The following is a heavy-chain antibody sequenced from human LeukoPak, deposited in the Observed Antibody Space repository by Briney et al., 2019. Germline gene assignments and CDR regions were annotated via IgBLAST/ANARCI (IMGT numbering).Heavy chain of an antibody. CDR2: MYTSGST. J-gene: IGHJ4*02. D-gene: IGHD3-22*01. CDR3: ARGPYDSSGYFDY. V-gene: IGHV4-61*02. CDR1: GGSISSGSYY. Sequence: PSETLSLTCIVSGGSISSGSYYGSWIRQPAGKGLEWIGRMYTSGSTNYNPSLKSRVTISVDTSKNQFSLKLSSVTAADTAVYYCARGPYDSSGYFDYWGQGTLITVSS.